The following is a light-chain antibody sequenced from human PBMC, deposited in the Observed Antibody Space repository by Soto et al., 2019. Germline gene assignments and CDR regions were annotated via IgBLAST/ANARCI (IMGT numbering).Light chain of an antibody. CDR2: DDS. Sequence: SYELTQPPSVSVAPGQTARVTCGGDNIGSKRVHWYQQKPGQAPVLVVFDDSDRPSGIPERFSGSNSGNTATLTISRVEAGDEADYYCQVWDKSSDTNYVLGIGTKVTVL. CDR3: QVWDKSSDTNYV. CDR1: NIGSKR. J-gene: IGLJ1*01. V-gene: IGLV3-21*02.